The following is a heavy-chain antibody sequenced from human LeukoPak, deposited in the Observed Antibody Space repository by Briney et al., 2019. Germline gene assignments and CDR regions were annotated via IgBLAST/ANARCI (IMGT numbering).Heavy chain of an antibody. V-gene: IGHV1-69*06. D-gene: IGHD4-17*01. Sequence: ASVKVSCKASGGTFSSYAISWVRQAPGQGLEWMGGIIPIFGTANYAQKFQGRVTITADKSTSTAYMELSSLRSEDTAVYYCAKGGYGDYKLVHFDYWGQGTLVTVSS. CDR3: AKGGYGDYKLVHFDY. CDR1: GGTFSSYA. J-gene: IGHJ4*02. CDR2: IIPIFGTA.